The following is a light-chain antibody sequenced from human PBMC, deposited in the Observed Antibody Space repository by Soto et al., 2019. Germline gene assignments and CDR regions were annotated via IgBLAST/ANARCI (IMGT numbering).Light chain of an antibody. J-gene: IGKJ1*01. CDR3: QQYNNWPWT. CDR2: GAS. CDR1: QSVSSN. Sequence: ILITQSPATLSVSPGERATLSCRASQSVSSNFAWYQQKPGQAPRLLIYGASTRDTGIPVRFSGSGSGTEFTLTISRLQSEDFEIYYCQQYNNWPWTFGQGTKVDIK. V-gene: IGKV3D-15*01.